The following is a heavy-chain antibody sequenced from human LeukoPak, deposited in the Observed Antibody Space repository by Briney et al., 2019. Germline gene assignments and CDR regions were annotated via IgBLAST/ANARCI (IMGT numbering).Heavy chain of an antibody. V-gene: IGHV3-7*01. D-gene: IGHD1-26*01. J-gene: IGHJ4*02. Sequence: RRSLRLSCAASGFTFSSYWMSWVRQAPGKGLEWVANIKQDGSEKYYVDSVKGRFTISRDNAKNSLYLQMNSLRAEDTAVYYCARDRGGSYLDYWGQGTLVTVSS. CDR3: ARDRGGSYLDY. CDR2: IKQDGSEK. CDR1: GFTFSSYW.